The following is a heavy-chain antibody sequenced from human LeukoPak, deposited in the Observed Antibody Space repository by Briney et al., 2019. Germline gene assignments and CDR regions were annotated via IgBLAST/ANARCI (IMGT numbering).Heavy chain of an antibody. D-gene: IGHD2-2*01. V-gene: IGHV4-4*07. CDR2: IYTSGST. CDR3: AREQYHIRPPHTKTNWFDP. Sequence: PSETLSLTCTVSGGSISSYYWSWIRQPAGKGLEWIGRIYTSGSTNYNPSLKSRVTISVDTSKNQFSLKLSSVTAADTAVYYCAREQYHIRPPHTKTNWFDPWGQGTLVTVSS. CDR1: GGSISSYY. J-gene: IGHJ5*02.